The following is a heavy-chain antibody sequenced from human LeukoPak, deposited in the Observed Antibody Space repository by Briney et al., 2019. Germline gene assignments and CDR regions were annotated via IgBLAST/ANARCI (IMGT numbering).Heavy chain of an antibody. CDR3: ATEGLVTTESSFDY. CDR1: GFIFRNYW. Sequence: AGGSLRLSCAASGFIFRNYWMHWVRQAPGKGLVWVSRINPDGITTTYTDSVKGRFTISRDNAKNSLYLQMNSLRAEDTAVYYCATEGLVTTESSFDYWGQGTLVTVSS. CDR2: INPDGITT. D-gene: IGHD4-17*01. J-gene: IGHJ4*02. V-gene: IGHV3-74*01.